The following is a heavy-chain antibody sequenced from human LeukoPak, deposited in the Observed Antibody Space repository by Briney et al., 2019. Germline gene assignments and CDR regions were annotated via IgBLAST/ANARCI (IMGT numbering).Heavy chain of an antibody. CDR3: ARAVVVAATTYYYYYYMDV. D-gene: IGHD2-15*01. CDR2: ISWNGGST. Sequence: GGSLRLSCAASGFTFDDYAMSWVRQAPGKGLEWVSGISWNGGSTGYADSVKGRFTISRDNAKDSLYLQMNSLRAEDTALYYCARAVVVAATTYYYYYYMDVWGKGTTVTVSS. CDR1: GFTFDDYA. V-gene: IGHV3-20*04. J-gene: IGHJ6*03.